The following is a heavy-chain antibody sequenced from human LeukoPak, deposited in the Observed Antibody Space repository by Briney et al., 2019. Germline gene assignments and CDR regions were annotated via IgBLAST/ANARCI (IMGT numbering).Heavy chain of an antibody. CDR2: IRSKANSYAT. V-gene: IGHV3-73*01. J-gene: IGHJ4*02. CDR3: ARGENRAYYYGSGSYY. CDR1: GFTFSGSA. D-gene: IGHD3-10*01. Sequence: GGSLRLSCAASGFTFSGSAMHWVRQASGKGLEWVGRIRSKANSYATAYAASVKGRFTISRDDSKNTAYLQMNSLKTEDTAVYYCARGENRAYYYGSGSYYWGQGTLVTVSS.